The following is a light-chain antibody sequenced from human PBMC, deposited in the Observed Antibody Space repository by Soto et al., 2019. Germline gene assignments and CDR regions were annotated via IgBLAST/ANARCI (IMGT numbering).Light chain of an antibody. CDR1: QSISSW. Sequence: DIKMTQSPSTLSASVGDRVTITCRARQSISSWLAWYQQKPGKAPNLLIYEASSLESGVPSRFTGSGSGTEFTLTISSLQPDDFETYYCQQYNSYSCTFGQGTKVEIK. CDR2: EAS. V-gene: IGKV1-5*03. CDR3: QQYNSYSCT. J-gene: IGKJ1*01.